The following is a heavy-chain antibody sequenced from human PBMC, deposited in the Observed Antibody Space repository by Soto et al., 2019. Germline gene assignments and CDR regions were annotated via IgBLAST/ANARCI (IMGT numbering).Heavy chain of an antibody. CDR1: GYTFTSYG. CDR3: VRGTTDIDT. V-gene: IGHV1-18*01. D-gene: IGHD3-9*01. CDR2: ISAYNGNT. Sequence: GSLKVACKASGYTFTSYGISWVLQAPGQGLEWMGWISAYNGNTNYAQKLQGRVTMTTDTSTGTAYMELRSLRSDDTAGYYCVRGTTDIDTRGQQTLLTISS. J-gene: IGHJ4*02.